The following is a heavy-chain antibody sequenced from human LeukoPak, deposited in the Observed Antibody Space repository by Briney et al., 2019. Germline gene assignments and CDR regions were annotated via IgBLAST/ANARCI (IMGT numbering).Heavy chain of an antibody. J-gene: IGHJ4*02. CDR2: ISDSGGGT. CDR1: GFIFSNYA. V-gene: IGHV3-23*01. D-gene: IGHD3-10*01. Sequence: GGSLRLSXAASGFIFSNYAMTWVRQAPETGLKWVSSISDSGGGTHYADSVKGRFTISRDNSKSTLYLQMNSLRAEDTAVYYCAKDSGPGSYYPTGDEYWGQGILVTVSS. CDR3: AKDSGPGSYYPTGDEY.